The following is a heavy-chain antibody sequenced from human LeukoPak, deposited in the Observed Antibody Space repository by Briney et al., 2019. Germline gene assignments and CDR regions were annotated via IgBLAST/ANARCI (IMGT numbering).Heavy chain of an antibody. V-gene: IGHV4-31*11. CDR1: GGSICRGGYY. J-gene: IGHJ2*01. Sequence: PPETLSLTCAVSGGSICRGGYYWSWIRQHPGKGLEWIGYIYYSGSTYYNPSLKSRVTISVDTSKNQFSLNLSSVTAADPAVYYCATQTDGTCLYFNLWGRGSLVTVSS. CDR3: ATQTDGTCLYFNL. CDR2: IYYSGST. D-gene: IGHD1-7*01.